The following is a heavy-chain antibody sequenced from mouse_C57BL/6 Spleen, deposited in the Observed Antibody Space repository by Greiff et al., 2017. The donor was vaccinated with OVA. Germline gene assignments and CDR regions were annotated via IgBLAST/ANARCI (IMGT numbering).Heavy chain of an antibody. J-gene: IGHJ3*02. Sequence: QVQLQQSGAELVKPGASVKFSCKASGYTFTSYWMHWVKQRPGQGLEWIGMIHPNSGSTNYNEKLTSKATLTVDKSSSTAYMHLSSLTSEDAAGECCASEVGVSGCGDWGKGTLVTVSA. V-gene: IGHV1-64*01. CDR2: IHPNSGST. CDR3: ASEVGVSGCGD. CDR1: GYTFTSYW.